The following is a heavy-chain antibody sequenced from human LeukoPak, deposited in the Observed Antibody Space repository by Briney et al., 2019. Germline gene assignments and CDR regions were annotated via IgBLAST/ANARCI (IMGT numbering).Heavy chain of an antibody. V-gene: IGHV3-7*01. CDR1: GFSFSSYW. CDR3: ARHAQWFGQFQYHFDY. J-gene: IGHJ4*02. Sequence: PGGSLRLSCAASGFSFSSYWMSWVRQAPGKGLEWVAHINQDGSEKYYVDSVKGRFTVSRDNAKNSLYVQMNSLRAEDTAVYYCARHAQWFGQFQYHFDYWGQGTLVTVSS. D-gene: IGHD3-10*01. CDR2: INQDGSEK.